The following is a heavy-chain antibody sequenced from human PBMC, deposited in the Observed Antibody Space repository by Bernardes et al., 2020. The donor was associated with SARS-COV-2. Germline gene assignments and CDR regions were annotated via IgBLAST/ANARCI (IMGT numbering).Heavy chain of an antibody. CDR1: GDSVSSNTAA. CDR3: AREIALARGVLNPLDY. D-gene: IGHD3-10*01. J-gene: IGHJ4*02. V-gene: IGHV6-1*01. Sequence: SHTLSLTCAISGDSVSSNTAAWNWIRQSPSRGLEWLGRTYYRSKWYNDYAVSVKGRITINPDTSKNQFSLQLNSVTPEDTAVYYCAREIALARGVLNPLDYWGQGTLVTVSS. CDR2: TYYRSKWYN.